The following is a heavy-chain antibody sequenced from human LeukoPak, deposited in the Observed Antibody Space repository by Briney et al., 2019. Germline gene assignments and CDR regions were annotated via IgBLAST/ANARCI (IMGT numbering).Heavy chain of an antibody. CDR3: ARGKWLLAYTPFDY. V-gene: IGHV4-59*01. J-gene: IGHJ4*02. CDR1: GGSISSYD. CDR2: IYYSGST. D-gene: IGHD3-22*01. Sequence: SETLSLLCTVSGGSISSYDWSWIRQPPGKGLEWIGYIYYSGSTNYNPSLKSRVTISVDTSKNEYSLKLSSVTAADTAVYYCARGKWLLAYTPFDYWGQGTLVTVSS.